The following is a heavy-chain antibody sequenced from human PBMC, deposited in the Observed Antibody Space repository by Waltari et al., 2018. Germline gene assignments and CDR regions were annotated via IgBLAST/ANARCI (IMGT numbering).Heavy chain of an antibody. CDR3: ARKDLTGYYYYFDY. J-gene: IGHJ4*02. D-gene: IGHD3-9*01. CDR1: GYSFTSYW. V-gene: IGHV5-51*03. CDR2: IYPGDADT. Sequence: EVQLVQSGAEVKKPGESLKISCKGSGYSFTSYWIGWVRQVPGKGLGWMGIIYPGDADTSYSPSVQGQVTISSDKAISTAYLQWSSLKASDTAMYYCARKDLTGYYYYFDYWGQGTLVTVSS.